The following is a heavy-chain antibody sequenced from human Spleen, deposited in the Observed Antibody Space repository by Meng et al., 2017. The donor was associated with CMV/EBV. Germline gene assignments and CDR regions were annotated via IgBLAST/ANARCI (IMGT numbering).Heavy chain of an antibody. CDR3: ARDGRIAAAEGGWFDP. J-gene: IGHJ5*02. Sequence: GSLRLSCAVSGGSFSSDSYFWGWIRQSPGRGLEWIGSMFHTGGTYYNPSLRSRVALSEDTSRNQFSLNLNSVTAADTAVYYCARDGRIAAAEGGWFDPWGQGTLVTVSS. V-gene: IGHV4-39*07. CDR1: GGSFSSDSYF. CDR2: MFHTGGT. D-gene: IGHD6-13*01.